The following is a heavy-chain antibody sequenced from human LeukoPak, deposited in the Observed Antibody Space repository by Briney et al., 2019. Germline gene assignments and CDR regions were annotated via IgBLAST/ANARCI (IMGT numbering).Heavy chain of an antibody. D-gene: IGHD6-13*01. V-gene: IGHV3-33*03. Sequence: GGSLRLSCAASGFILSTHGMHWVRQAPGKGLEWVAGMWYDGSREDYADSVKGRFTISRDNAKNSLYLQMNSLRAEDTAVYYCASYSDPIAAAGTGFDYWGQGTLVTVSS. CDR2: MWYDGSRE. CDR3: ASYSDPIAAAGTGFDY. J-gene: IGHJ4*02. CDR1: GFILSTHG.